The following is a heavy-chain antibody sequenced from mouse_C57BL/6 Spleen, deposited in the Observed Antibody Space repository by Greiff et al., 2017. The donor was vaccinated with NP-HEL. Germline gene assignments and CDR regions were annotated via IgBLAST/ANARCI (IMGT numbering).Heavy chain of an antibody. CDR2: ILPGSGST. J-gene: IGHJ2*01. Sequence: QVQLQQSGAELMKPGASVKLSCKATGYTFTGYWIEWVKQRPGHGLEWIGEILPGSGSTNYTEKFKGKATFTADTSSNTAYMQLSSLTTEDSAIYYCARSNYGSKAYWGQGTTLTVSS. V-gene: IGHV1-9*01. D-gene: IGHD1-1*01. CDR1: GYTFTGYW. CDR3: ARSNYGSKAY.